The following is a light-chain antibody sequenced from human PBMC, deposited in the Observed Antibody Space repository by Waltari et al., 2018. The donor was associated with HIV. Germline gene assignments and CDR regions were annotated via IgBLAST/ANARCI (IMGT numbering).Light chain of an antibody. CDR3: ATWDISLSAVV. V-gene: IGLV10-54*04. Sequence: QAGPPQPPSVPQGMTQTATLPCPGHSDTVGNQVDAWLQQHQGHPPKLLSYGDNKRPSGISERFSASRSGNTASLTITGVQPEDEADYFCATWDISLSAVVFGGGTTLTVL. CDR1: SDTVGNQV. J-gene: IGLJ2*01. CDR2: GDN.